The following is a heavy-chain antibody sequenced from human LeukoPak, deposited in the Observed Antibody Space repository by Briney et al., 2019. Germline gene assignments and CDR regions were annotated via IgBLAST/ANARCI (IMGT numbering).Heavy chain of an antibody. CDR3: AREALWFGELFSLFFDY. J-gene: IGHJ4*02. V-gene: IGHV3-20*04. CDR1: GFKFDDYG. D-gene: IGHD3-10*01. Sequence: GGSLRLSCTASGFKFDDYGMTWVRQAPGKGLEWVSDINWNGDSRGYAHSVRGRFTISRDNAKNSLYLQMNSLRAEDTAVYYCAREALWFGELFSLFFDYWGQGTLVTVSS. CDR2: INWNGDSR.